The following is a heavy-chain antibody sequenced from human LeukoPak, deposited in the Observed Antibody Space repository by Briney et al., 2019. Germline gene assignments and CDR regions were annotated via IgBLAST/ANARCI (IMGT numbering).Heavy chain of an antibody. J-gene: IGHJ3*02. CDR1: GYTFTGYY. Sequence: GASVKVSCKASGYTFTGYYMHWVRQAPGQGLEWMGWINPNSGGTNYAQKFQGRVIMTRDTSISTAYMELSRLRSDDTAVYYCARGGYSYGTDAFDIWGQGTMVTVSS. CDR3: ARGGYSYGTDAFDI. D-gene: IGHD5-18*01. V-gene: IGHV1-2*02. CDR2: INPNSGGT.